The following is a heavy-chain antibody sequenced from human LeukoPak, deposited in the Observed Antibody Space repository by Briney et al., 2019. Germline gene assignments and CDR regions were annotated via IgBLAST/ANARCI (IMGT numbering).Heavy chain of an antibody. Sequence: GGSLRLSCAASGFTFSSYAMSRVRQAPGKGLEWVSVISGSGGSTYYADSVKGRFTISRDKSKNTLYLQMNSLRAEDTAVYYCAKDRGDWELHFDDWGQGTLVIVSS. CDR1: GFTFSSYA. D-gene: IGHD1-26*01. V-gene: IGHV3-23*01. J-gene: IGHJ4*02. CDR2: ISGSGGST. CDR3: AKDRGDWELHFDD.